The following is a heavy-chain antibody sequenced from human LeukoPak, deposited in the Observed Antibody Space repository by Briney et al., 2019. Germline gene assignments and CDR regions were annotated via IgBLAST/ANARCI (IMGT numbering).Heavy chain of an antibody. CDR2: ISFDGSNK. CDR3: ARDGWDEVLLWFGELSYGMDV. Sequence: PGGSRRLSCPASGFTFSSFAMHWVRQAPGKGLGGVAVISFDGSNKYYADSVKGRFTISRDNSKNTLYLQMNSLRAEDTAVYYCARDGWDEVLLWFGELSYGMDVWGQGTTVTVSS. D-gene: IGHD3-10*01. V-gene: IGHV3-30-3*01. J-gene: IGHJ6*02. CDR1: GFTFSSFA.